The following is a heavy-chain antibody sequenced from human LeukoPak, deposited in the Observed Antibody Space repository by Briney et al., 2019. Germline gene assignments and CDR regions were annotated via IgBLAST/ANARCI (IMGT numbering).Heavy chain of an antibody. J-gene: IGHJ5*02. CDR3: ARGRGYSSGRYRNWFDP. D-gene: IGHD6-19*01. Sequence: SQTLSLTCAISGDSVSSNSAAWNWIRQSPSRGLEWLGRTYYRSKWYNDYAVSVKSRITINPDTSKNQFSLQLNSVTPEDTAVYYCARGRGYSSGRYRNWFDPWGQGTLVTVSS. CDR2: TYYRSKWYN. CDR1: GDSVSSNSAA. V-gene: IGHV6-1*01.